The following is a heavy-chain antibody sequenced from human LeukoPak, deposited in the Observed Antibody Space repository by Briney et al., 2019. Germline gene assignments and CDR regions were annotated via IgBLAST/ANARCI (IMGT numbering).Heavy chain of an antibody. J-gene: IGHJ3*02. CDR2: IYTSGST. CDR1: GGSISSYY. Sequence: SETLSLTCTDSGGSISSYYWSWIRQPPGKGLEWIGYIYTSGSTNYNPSLKSRVTISVDTSKNQFSLKLSSVTAADTAVYYCARQIGYSDAFDIWGQGTMVTVSS. D-gene: IGHD3-22*01. V-gene: IGHV4-4*09. CDR3: ARQIGYSDAFDI.